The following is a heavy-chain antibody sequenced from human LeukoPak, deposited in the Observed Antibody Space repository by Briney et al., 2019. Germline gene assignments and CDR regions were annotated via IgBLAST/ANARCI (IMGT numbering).Heavy chain of an antibody. D-gene: IGHD6-25*01. V-gene: IGHV3-9*01. CDR1: GFTFGDYA. CDR3: TKDNDLIRSGSYYYALDV. Sequence: GRSLRLSCAGSGFTFGDYAMHWVRQAPGKGLEWVSGISWHSATIGYADSVKGRFTISRDNAKNSLYLQMNNLRVEDTAFYYCTKDNDLIRSGSYYYALDVWGQGTTVTVSS. J-gene: IGHJ6*02. CDR2: ISWHSATI.